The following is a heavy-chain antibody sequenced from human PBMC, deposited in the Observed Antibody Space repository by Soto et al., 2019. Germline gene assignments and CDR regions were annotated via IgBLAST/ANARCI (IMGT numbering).Heavy chain of an antibody. V-gene: IGHV1-2*04. CDR1: GYTFTGYY. Sequence: ASLKVSCKASGYTFTGYYMHWVRQALGQGLEWMGWINPNSGGTNYAQKFQGWVTMTRDTSISTAYMELSRMRSDDTAVYYCARDSIAAHSVYGMDVWGQGTTVS. CDR2: INPNSGGT. D-gene: IGHD6-6*01. J-gene: IGHJ6*02. CDR3: ARDSIAAHSVYGMDV.